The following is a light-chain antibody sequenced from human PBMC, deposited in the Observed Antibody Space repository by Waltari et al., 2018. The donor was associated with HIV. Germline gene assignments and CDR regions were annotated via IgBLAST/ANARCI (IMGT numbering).Light chain of an antibody. Sequence: DVVMTQSPDLLIGSMGGSVTINCKSSQRIFFNSDKKNYLPWYQQKPGQPPKLLVYWASTRESGVPARFSGAGSGTEFTLTISALQAEDAATYFCQQYYMTPPAFGQGTKVEIK. CDR1: QRIFFNSDKKNY. CDR3: QQYYMTPPA. J-gene: IGKJ1*01. CDR2: WAS. V-gene: IGKV4-1*01.